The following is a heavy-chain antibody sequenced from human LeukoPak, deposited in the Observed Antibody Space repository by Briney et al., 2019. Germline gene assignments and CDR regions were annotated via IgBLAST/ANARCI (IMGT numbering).Heavy chain of an antibody. J-gene: IGHJ6*02. V-gene: IGHV3-7*01. D-gene: IGHD3-3*01. CDR1: GFTLNTYW. CDR2: INQDGSEK. CDR3: VRYEMDV. Sequence: SGGSLRLSCAASGFTLNTYWMIWVCQAPGKGLEWVANINQDGSEKYCVDSVKGRFTISRDNAKNSLYLQMNSLRAEDTAVYHCVRYEMDVWGQGTTVTVSS.